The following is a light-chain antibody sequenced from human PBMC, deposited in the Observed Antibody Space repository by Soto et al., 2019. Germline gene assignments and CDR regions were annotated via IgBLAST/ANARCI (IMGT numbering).Light chain of an antibody. CDR2: EVS. V-gene: IGLV2-18*02. CDR3: CSLSLSDTSV. Sequence: QSVLTQPPSVSGSPGQSVTISCTGTSSDVGSYNSVSWYQQPPGTAPKLMIYEVSNRPSGVPDRFSGSKSGNTASLLISGLQAEDDADYYYCSLSLSDTSVFGGRTKLTVL. J-gene: IGLJ3*02. CDR1: SSDVGSYNS.